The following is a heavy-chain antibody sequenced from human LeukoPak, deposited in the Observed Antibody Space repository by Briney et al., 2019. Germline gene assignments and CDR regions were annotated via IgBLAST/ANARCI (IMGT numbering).Heavy chain of an antibody. V-gene: IGHV3-33*01. J-gene: IGHJ5*02. Sequence: GGSLRLSWAASGFTFSSYGMHWVRQAPGKGLQWVAVIWYDGSNKYYADSVKGRFTISRDTSKTTLYLQMNSLRAEDTTVYYCARDLGRRFDPWGQGTLVTVSS. CDR2: IWYDGSNK. CDR1: GFTFSSYG. CDR3: ARDLGRRFDP.